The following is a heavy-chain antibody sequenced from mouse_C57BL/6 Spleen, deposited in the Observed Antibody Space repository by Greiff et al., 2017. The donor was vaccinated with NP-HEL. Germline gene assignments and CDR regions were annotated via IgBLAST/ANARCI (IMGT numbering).Heavy chain of an antibody. CDR3: ARSGYYGSSYDEDYFDY. J-gene: IGHJ2*01. D-gene: IGHD1-1*01. CDR2: IYPGSGST. V-gene: IGHV1-55*01. Sequence: VKLKQPGAELVKPGASVKMSCKASGYTFTSYWITWVKQRPGQGLEWIGDIYPGSGSTNYNEKFKSKATLTVDTSSSTAYMQLSSLTSEDSAVYYCARSGYYGSSYDEDYFDYWGQGTTLTVSS. CDR1: GYTFTSYW.